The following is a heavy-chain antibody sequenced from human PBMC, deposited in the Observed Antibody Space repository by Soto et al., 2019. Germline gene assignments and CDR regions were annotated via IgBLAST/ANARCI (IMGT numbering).Heavy chain of an antibody. D-gene: IGHD6-13*01. CDR3: ARPRASDSSSSYYFDS. CDR2: ISAYNGNT. Sequence: ASVKVSCKASGYTFTSYGISWVRQAPGQGLEWMGWISAYNGNTNYAQKLQGRVTMTTDTSTSTVYMELSSLRSEDTAVYYCARPRASDSSSSYYFDSWGQETLLPVSS. CDR1: GYTFTSYG. J-gene: IGHJ4*02. V-gene: IGHV1-18*01.